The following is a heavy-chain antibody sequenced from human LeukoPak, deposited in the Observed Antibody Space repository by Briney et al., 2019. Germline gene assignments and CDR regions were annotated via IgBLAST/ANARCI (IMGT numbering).Heavy chain of an antibody. CDR3: ARVPPDYYDRSRVRDFDL. V-gene: IGHV4-59*08. Sequence: PSETLSLTCTVSGGSISSFYWSWIRQLPGKGLEWIAYIYYSESTKYNPSLKSRVTISVDRSKNQFSLKLSSVTAADTAVYYCARVPPDYYDRSRVRDFDLWGRGTLVTVSS. D-gene: IGHD3-22*01. CDR1: GGSISSFY. CDR2: IYYSEST. J-gene: IGHJ2*01.